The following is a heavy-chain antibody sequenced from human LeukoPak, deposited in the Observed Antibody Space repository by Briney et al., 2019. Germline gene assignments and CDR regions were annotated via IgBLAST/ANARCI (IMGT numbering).Heavy chain of an antibody. D-gene: IGHD4-17*01. J-gene: IGHJ3*02. CDR1: DDSFSSHY. V-gene: IGHV4-59*11. CDR3: ARDLVTVTKGFDI. Sequence: PSETLSLTCAVSDDSFSSHYWTWIRQPPGKGLEWIGYISYIGSTNYNPSLKSRVTISIDTSKNQSSLKLTSVTAADTAVYYCARDLVTVTKGFDIWGQGTVVSVSS. CDR2: ISYIGST.